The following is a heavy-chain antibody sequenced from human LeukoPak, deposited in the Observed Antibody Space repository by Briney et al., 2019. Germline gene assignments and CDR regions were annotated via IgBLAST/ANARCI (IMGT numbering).Heavy chain of an antibody. J-gene: IGHJ4*02. Sequence: GGSLRLSCAASGFNFDDYVMTWVRQAPGKGLEWVSGINWNGGSRGYADSMKGRFTISRDNAKNSLYLQMNSLRVEDTAVYYCARDLNWETYWGQGTLVSVSS. CDR2: INWNGGSR. CDR3: ARDLNWETY. D-gene: IGHD7-27*01. CDR1: GFNFDDYV. V-gene: IGHV3-20*04.